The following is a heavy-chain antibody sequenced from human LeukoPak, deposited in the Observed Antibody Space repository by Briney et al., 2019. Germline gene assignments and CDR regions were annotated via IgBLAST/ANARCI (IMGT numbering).Heavy chain of an antibody. D-gene: IGHD1-1*01. CDR1: GYTFTGYY. J-gene: IGHJ4*02. CDR2: INPNSGGT. Sequence: ASVKVSCKPSGYTFTGYYRHWVRQAPGQVLEWMGRINPNSGGTNYAQKFQGRVTMTRDTSITTAYMELSSLRSDDTAVYYCASWDWNPNYYFDYWGQGTLVTVS. CDR3: ASWDWNPNYYFDY. V-gene: IGHV1-2*06.